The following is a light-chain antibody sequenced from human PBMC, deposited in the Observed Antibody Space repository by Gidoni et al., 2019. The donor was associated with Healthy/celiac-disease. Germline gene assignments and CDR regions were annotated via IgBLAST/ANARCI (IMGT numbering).Light chain of an antibody. CDR1: QSVLYSSNNMNY. J-gene: IGKJ2*01. CDR2: RAS. Sequence: DLVMTQSPVSLAVSLGERATINCKSSQSVLYSSNNMNYLAWYQQKPGQPPKLLIYRASTRESGVPDRFSGSGSGTDFTLTISSLQAEDVAVYYCQQYYSNSYTFGQGTKLEIK. CDR3: QQYYSNSYT. V-gene: IGKV4-1*01.